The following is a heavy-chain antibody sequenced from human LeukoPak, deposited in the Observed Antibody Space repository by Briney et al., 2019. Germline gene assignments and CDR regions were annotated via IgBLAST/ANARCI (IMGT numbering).Heavy chain of an antibody. CDR1: GGSISGDY. CDR2: TSYSGNT. J-gene: IGHJ4*02. Sequence: PSETLSLTCTVSGGSISGDYWNWIRQPPGKGLEWIGYTSYSGNTDYKPSLRSRVTMSVDTSKSQLSLKLTSATAADTAVYYCARWHSHGRYFDYWGQGALVTVSS. D-gene: IGHD1-26*01. V-gene: IGHV4-59*01. CDR3: ARWHSHGRYFDY.